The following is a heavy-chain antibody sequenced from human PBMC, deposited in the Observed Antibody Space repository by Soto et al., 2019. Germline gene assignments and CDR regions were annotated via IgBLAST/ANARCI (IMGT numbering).Heavy chain of an antibody. Sequence: GESLKISCKGSGYSFTSYWIGWVRQMPGKGLEWMGIIYPGDSDTRYSPSFQGQVTISADKSISTAYLQWSSLKASDTAVYYCARVAAAGVTVWWLDPWGQGTLVTVSS. D-gene: IGHD6-13*01. CDR3: ARVAAAGVTVWWLDP. V-gene: IGHV5-51*01. J-gene: IGHJ5*02. CDR2: IYPGDSDT. CDR1: GYSFTSYW.